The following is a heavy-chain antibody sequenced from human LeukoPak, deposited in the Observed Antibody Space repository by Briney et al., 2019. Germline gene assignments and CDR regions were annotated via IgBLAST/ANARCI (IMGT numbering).Heavy chain of an antibody. CDR3: ARAPSGWYFDS. V-gene: IGHV3-15*07. CDR2: IKSKVDGGTT. J-gene: IGHJ4*02. D-gene: IGHD6-19*01. Sequence: GGSLRLSCKASGFTFTNAWMNWVRQAPGKGLEWVGRIKSKVDGGTTDYAAPAKGRFIFSRDDSENMLYLQMNSLKTEDTAVYYCARAPSGWYFDSWGQGTLVTVSS. CDR1: GFTFTNAW.